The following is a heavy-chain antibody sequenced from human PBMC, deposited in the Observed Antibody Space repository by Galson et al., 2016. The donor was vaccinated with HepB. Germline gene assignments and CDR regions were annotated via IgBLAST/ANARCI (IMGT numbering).Heavy chain of an antibody. J-gene: IGHJ3*02. CDR2: ISYDGSSK. V-gene: IGHV3-30-3*01. D-gene: IGHD3-3*02. Sequence: SLRISCAASGFTFSSYAMHWVRQSPGKGLEWVAVISYDGSSKYYADSVKGRFTISRANSKNTLALQMNSLRAEDTAVYYCAREGATFLGVVSGLDQDAFDIWGQGTMVTVSS. CDR1: GFTFSSYA. CDR3: AREGATFLGVVSGLDQDAFDI.